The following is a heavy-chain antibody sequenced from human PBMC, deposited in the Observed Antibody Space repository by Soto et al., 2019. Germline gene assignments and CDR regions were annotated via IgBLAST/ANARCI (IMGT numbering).Heavy chain of an antibody. Sequence: PSETLSLTCTVSGGSIISSSYYWGWIRQPPGKGLEWIGSIYYSGSTYYNPSLKSRVTISVDTSKNQFSLKLSSVTAADTAVYYCARHGTSDYGDYLPLYYFDYWGQGTLVTVSS. V-gene: IGHV4-39*01. D-gene: IGHD4-17*01. J-gene: IGHJ4*02. CDR2: IYYSGST. CDR3: ARHGTSDYGDYLPLYYFDY. CDR1: GGSIISSSYY.